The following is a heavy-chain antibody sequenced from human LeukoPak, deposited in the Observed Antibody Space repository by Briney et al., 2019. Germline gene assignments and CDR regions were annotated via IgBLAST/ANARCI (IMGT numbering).Heavy chain of an antibody. V-gene: IGHV4-4*02. CDR3: ARSKDILTGYCFDL. D-gene: IGHD3-9*01. Sequence: SGSLCLTPALSRGSISISNWWSWVGQPPGKGREWIGEFYHSGSTNYNPSLKSRVTISVDKSKKKFSLKQSTVTAADTPVYYWARSKDILTGYCFDLWGQETLVTV. J-gene: IGHJ4*02. CDR1: RGSISISNW. CDR2: FYHSGST.